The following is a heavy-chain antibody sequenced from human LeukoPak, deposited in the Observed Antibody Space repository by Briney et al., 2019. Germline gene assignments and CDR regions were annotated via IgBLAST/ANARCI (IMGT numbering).Heavy chain of an antibody. CDR1: GGSISSYY. CDR3: ARPNSSGPRWAFDI. V-gene: IGHV4-59*08. Sequence: PSETLSLTCTVSGGSISSYYWSWIRQPPGKGLEWIGYIYYSGSTNYNPSLKSRVTMSVDTSKNQFSLKLSSVTAADTAVYYCARPNSSGPRWAFDIWGQGTMVTVSS. CDR2: IYYSGST. D-gene: IGHD3-22*01. J-gene: IGHJ3*02.